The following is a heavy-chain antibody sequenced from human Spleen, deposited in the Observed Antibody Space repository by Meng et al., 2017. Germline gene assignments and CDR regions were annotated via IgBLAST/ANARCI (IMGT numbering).Heavy chain of an antibody. Sequence: GESLKISCAASGFTFSSYSMNWVRQAPGKGLEWVSYISSSGSTIYYADSVKGRFTISRDNAKNSLYLQMNSLRAEDTAVYYCARGLSYYDFWSGYYYYYGMDVWGQGTTVTVSS. D-gene: IGHD3-3*01. CDR3: ARGLSYYDFWSGYYYYYGMDV. V-gene: IGHV3-48*04. J-gene: IGHJ6*02. CDR1: GFTFSSYS. CDR2: ISSSGSTI.